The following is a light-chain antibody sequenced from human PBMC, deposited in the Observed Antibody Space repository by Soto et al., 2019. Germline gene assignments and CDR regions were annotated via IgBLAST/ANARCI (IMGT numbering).Light chain of an antibody. CDR3: SSYTSGSIHVL. CDR2: DVN. V-gene: IGLV2-14*03. J-gene: IGLJ2*01. Sequence: PPDSVHGSPGTSITISCPRTSADVGGFNYVSWYQQHPGKVPKLMIYDVNDRPSGVSDRSSGSKSGNTASLTISGLQAEDEADYFCSSYTSGSIHVLFGGGTKVTV. CDR1: SADVGGFNY.